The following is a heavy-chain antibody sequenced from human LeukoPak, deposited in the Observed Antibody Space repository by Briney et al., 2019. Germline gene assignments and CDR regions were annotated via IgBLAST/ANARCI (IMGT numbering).Heavy chain of an antibody. J-gene: IGHJ4*02. D-gene: IGHD1-26*01. CDR1: GYTFRIYY. CDR3: ARVLRSPDY. V-gene: IGHV1-46*01. Sequence: ASVKVSCKASGYTFRIYYIHWVRQAPGQGLEWVGIINPDGGSTTYAQKFQGRVTMTRDTSTSTVYMELSSLRSDDTAVYYCARVLRSPDYWGQGTLVTVSS. CDR2: INPDGGST.